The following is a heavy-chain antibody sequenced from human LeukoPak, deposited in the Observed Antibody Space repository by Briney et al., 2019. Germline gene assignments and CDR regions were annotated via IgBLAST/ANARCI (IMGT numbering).Heavy chain of an antibody. J-gene: IGHJ2*01. D-gene: IGHD6-13*01. Sequence: SETLSLTCTVSGGSISSYYWSWIRQPPGKGLEWIGYIYYSGSTNYNPSLRSRVTISVDTSKNQFSLKLSSVTAADTAVYYCARSVGSSSWSRVWYFDLWGRGTLVTVSS. CDR1: GGSISSYY. CDR3: ARSVGSSSWSRVWYFDL. V-gene: IGHV4-59*08. CDR2: IYYSGST.